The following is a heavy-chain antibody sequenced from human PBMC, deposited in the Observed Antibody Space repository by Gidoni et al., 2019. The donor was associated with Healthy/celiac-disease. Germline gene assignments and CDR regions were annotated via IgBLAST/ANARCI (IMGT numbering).Heavy chain of an antibody. CDR3: AKDLRYCSGGSCHLRGYYYGMDV. D-gene: IGHD2-15*01. Sequence: QVQLVESGGGVVQPGGSLRLSCAASGFTFSIYGMHWVRQAPGKGLEWVAFIRYDGSNKYYADSVKGRFTISRDNSKNTLYLQMNSLRAEDTAVYYCAKDLRYCSGGSCHLRGYYYGMDVWGQGTTVTVSS. J-gene: IGHJ6*02. V-gene: IGHV3-30*02. CDR1: GFTFSIYG. CDR2: IRYDGSNK.